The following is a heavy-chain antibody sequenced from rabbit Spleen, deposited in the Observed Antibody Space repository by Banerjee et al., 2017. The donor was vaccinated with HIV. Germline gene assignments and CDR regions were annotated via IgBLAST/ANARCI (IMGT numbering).Heavy chain of an antibody. V-gene: IGHV1S47*01. Sequence: QEQLEESGGGLVKPEGSLTLTCKASGFDFSRTGVSWVRQAPGKGLEWIGYIDLLFGSTYYANWVNGRFSISRENTQNTLTLQLNRLTAADTATYFCVRGASSSGYYSLWGQGTLVTFS. CDR1: GFDFSRTG. D-gene: IGHD1-1*01. CDR3: VRGASSSGYYSL. CDR2: IDLLFGST. J-gene: IGHJ3*01.